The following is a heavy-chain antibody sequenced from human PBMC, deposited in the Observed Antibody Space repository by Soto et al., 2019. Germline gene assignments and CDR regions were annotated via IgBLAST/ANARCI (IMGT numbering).Heavy chain of an antibody. D-gene: IGHD5-18*01. J-gene: IGHJ4*02. Sequence: EVQLEECGGALVQPGRSLRHSCAASGFTFDDYAMYWVRQVLGKGLEWVSSISWNSGNIGYADSVKGRFTTSRDNAENSLYLQMNSLRPEDTALYYCVRSKGGYSYGTPFDYWAQGTLVTVSS. CDR2: ISWNSGNI. V-gene: IGHV3-9*01. CDR3: VRSKGGYSYGTPFDY. CDR1: GFTFDDYA.